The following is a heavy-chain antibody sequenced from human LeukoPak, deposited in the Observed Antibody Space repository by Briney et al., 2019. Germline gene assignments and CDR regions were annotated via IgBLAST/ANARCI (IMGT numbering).Heavy chain of an antibody. J-gene: IGHJ5*02. V-gene: IGHV1-24*01. CDR2: FDPEDGET. D-gene: IGHD2-15*01. CDR1: GYTLTELS. CDR3: ATTKSKRRCSGGSCYSRWFDP. Sequence: GASVTVSFKVSGYTLTELSMHWVRQAPGKGLEWMGGFDPEDGETIYAQKFQGRVTMTEDTSTDTAYMELSSLRSEDTAVYYCATTKSKRRCSGGSCYSRWFDPWGQGTLVTVSS.